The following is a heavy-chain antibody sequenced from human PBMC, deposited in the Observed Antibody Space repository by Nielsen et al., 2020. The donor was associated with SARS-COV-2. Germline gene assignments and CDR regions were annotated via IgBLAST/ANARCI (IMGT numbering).Heavy chain of an antibody. D-gene: IGHD6-13*01. CDR1: GYTFTGYY. J-gene: IGHJ5*02. CDR3: AREIAAAVYNWFDP. V-gene: IGHV1-2*06. Sequence: GESLKISCKASGYTFTGYYMHWVRQAPGQGLEWMGRINPNSGGTNYAQKFQGRVTMTTDTSTSTAYMELRSLRSDNTAVYYCAREIAAAVYNWFDPWGQGTLVTVSS. CDR2: INPNSGGT.